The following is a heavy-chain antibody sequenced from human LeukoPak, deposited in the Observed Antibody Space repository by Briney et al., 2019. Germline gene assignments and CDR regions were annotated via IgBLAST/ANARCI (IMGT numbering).Heavy chain of an antibody. J-gene: IGHJ1*01. Sequence: ASVKVSCKASGYTFTGYYMHWVRQTPGQGLEWMGWINPNSGGTNYAQKFQGRVTMTRDTSISTAYMELSRLRSDDTAVYYCARVEGGWDSSGYYFEYFQHWGQGTLVTVSS. CDR2: INPNSGGT. V-gene: IGHV1-2*02. D-gene: IGHD3-22*01. CDR1: GYTFTGYY. CDR3: ARVEGGWDSSGYYFEYFQH.